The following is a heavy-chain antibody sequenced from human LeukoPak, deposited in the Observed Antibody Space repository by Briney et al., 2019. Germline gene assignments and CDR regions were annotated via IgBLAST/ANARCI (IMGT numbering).Heavy chain of an antibody. Sequence: GGSLRLSCAASGFPFSSYEMHWLRQAPGKGLEWVAHISGSSGNILYSDSVKGRFSVSRDNANNPLYLQMNSLRVEDTAVYYCAREKIPALVFDPWGQGTLVAVSP. CDR1: GFPFSSYE. D-gene: IGHD6-13*01. CDR3: AREKIPALVFDP. V-gene: IGHV3-48*03. CDR2: ISGSSGNI. J-gene: IGHJ5*02.